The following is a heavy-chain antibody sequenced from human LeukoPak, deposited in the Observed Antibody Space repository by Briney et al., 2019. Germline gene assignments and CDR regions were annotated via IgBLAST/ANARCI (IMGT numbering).Heavy chain of an antibody. Sequence: GGSLRLSCSASGFTFSNYWMTWVRQAPGKGLEWVANIKEDGSEKYYVDSVKGRFTISRDNAKKSLYLEMNSLRAEDTAVYYCARDDEITFGTVNWGQGTLVTVSS. D-gene: IGHD3-16*01. CDR3: ARDDEITFGTVN. CDR2: IKEDGSEK. V-gene: IGHV3-7*01. J-gene: IGHJ4*02. CDR1: GFTFSNYW.